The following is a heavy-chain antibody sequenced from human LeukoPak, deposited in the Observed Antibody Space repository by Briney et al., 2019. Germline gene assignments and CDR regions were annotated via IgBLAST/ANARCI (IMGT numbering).Heavy chain of an antibody. CDR1: GFIFNTYV. CDR3: AKLISPYDY. Sequence: PGGSLRLSCAASGFIFNTYVMHWVRQAPGKGLEWLAFIRYDGSNKNYADSVKGRFTISRDNTKNSLYLQMNSLRPEDTAVYYCAKLISPYDYWGQGTLVLVSS. V-gene: IGHV3-30*02. J-gene: IGHJ4*02. CDR2: IRYDGSNK.